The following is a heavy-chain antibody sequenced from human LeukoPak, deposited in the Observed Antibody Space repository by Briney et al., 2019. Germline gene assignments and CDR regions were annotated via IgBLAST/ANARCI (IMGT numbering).Heavy chain of an antibody. CDR1: GFTFSSCA. Sequence: PGGSLRLSCAASGFTFSSCAMHWVRQAPGKGLEWVAVISYDGSNKYYADSVKGRFTISRDNSKNTLYLQMNSLRAEDTAVYYCARGMERGRFDPWGQGTLVTVSS. D-gene: IGHD3-3*01. V-gene: IGHV3-30-3*01. CDR2: ISYDGSNK. CDR3: ARGMERGRFDP. J-gene: IGHJ5*02.